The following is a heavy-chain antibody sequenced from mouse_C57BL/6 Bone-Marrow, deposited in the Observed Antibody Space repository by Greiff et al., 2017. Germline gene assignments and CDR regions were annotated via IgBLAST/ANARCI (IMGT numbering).Heavy chain of an antibody. Sequence: EVQLQQSGPELVKPGASVQISCKASGYTFTDYYMNWVKQSHGNSLEWIGDINPNNGGTSYNQKFKGKATLTVDKSSSTAYMELRSLTSEDSAVYYCARDYYGSSYFDYWGQGTTLTVSS. V-gene: IGHV1-26*01. CDR2: INPNNGGT. J-gene: IGHJ2*01. D-gene: IGHD1-1*01. CDR1: GYTFTDYY. CDR3: ARDYYGSSYFDY.